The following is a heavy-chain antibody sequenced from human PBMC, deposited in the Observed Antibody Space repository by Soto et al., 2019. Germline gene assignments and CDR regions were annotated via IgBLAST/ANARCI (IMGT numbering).Heavy chain of an antibody. Sequence: EVQLVESGGGLVQPGGSLRLSCAASGFTVSSNYMSWVRQAPGKGLEWVSVIYRGGSTKYADSVKGRFTISRDNSKNTLYLQMSSLRAEDTAVYYCAREGVVAASDWGQGTLVTVSS. J-gene: IGHJ4*02. CDR3: AREGVVAASD. CDR2: IYRGGST. V-gene: IGHV3-66*01. D-gene: IGHD2-15*01. CDR1: GFTVSSNY.